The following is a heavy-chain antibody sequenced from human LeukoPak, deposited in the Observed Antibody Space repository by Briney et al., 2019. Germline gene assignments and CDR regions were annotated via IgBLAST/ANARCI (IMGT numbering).Heavy chain of an antibody. J-gene: IGHJ4*02. CDR1: GFTFSSYS. CDR2: ISSSSSYI. Sequence: GGSLRLSCAASGFTFSSYSMNWVRQAPEKGLEWVSSISSSSSYIYYADSVEGRFTISRDNAKNSLYLQMNSLRAEDTAVYYCARVLMPRDSSGYSYPGGFDYWGQGTLVTVSS. D-gene: IGHD3-22*01. V-gene: IGHV3-21*01. CDR3: ARVLMPRDSSGYSYPGGFDY.